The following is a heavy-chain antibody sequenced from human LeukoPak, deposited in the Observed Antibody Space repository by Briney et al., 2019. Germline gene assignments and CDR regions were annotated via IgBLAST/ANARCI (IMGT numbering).Heavy chain of an antibody. CDR1: GYSFIDYS. CDR2: IHPADSHT. Sequence: GESLKIACKGSGYSFIDYSIAWVRQMPGKGLEWMGFIHPADSHTTYSPSFQGQVTMSVDKSTATAYLQWSSLRASDTAIYYCARRMYYYDPSGKHSGAFDIWGQGTVVTVSP. D-gene: IGHD3-22*01. J-gene: IGHJ3*02. CDR3: ARRMYYYDPSGKHSGAFDI. V-gene: IGHV5-51*01.